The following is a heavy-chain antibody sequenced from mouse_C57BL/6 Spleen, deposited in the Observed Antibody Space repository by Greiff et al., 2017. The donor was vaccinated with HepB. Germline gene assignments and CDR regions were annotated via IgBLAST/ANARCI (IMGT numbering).Heavy chain of an antibody. CDR2: IHPNSGST. V-gene: IGHV1-64*01. CDR3: ASQLSWCAY. D-gene: IGHD4-1*02. J-gene: IGHJ3*01. CDR1: GYTFTSYW. Sequence: VQLQQPGAELVKPGASVKLSCKASGYTFTSYWMHWVKQRPGQGLEWIGMIHPNSGSTNYNEKFKSKATLTVDKSSSTAYMQLSSLTSEDSAVYYCASQLSWCAYWGQGTLVTVSA.